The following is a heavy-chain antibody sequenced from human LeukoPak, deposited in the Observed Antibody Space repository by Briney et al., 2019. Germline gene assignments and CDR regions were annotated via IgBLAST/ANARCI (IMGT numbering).Heavy chain of an antibody. J-gene: IGHJ6*02. CDR3: ARGGGLDV. V-gene: IGHV3-23*01. Sequence: GGSLRLSCGASGFIFRNYAMSWVRQAPGEGLEWVSGISDNGGGRYYADSVKGRFTISRDNSKNMLYLQMNSLRAEDTAVYFCARGGGLDVWGQGATVTVSS. CDR1: GFIFRNYA. CDR2: ISDNGGGR. D-gene: IGHD3-16*01.